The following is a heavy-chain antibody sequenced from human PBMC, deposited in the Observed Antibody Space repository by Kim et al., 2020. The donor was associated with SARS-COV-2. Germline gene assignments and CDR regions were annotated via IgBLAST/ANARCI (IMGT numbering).Heavy chain of an antibody. CDR1: GFTFSNAW. Sequence: GGSLRLSCAASGFTFSNAWMSWVRQAPGKGLEWVGRIKSKTDGGTTDYAAPVKGRFTISRDDSKNTLYLQMNSLKTEDTAVYYCTTEVDVLLWFGESTPMGWFDPWGQGTLVTVSS. J-gene: IGHJ5*02. V-gene: IGHV3-15*01. CDR2: IKSKTDGGTT. CDR3: TTEVDVLLWFGESTPMGWFDP. D-gene: IGHD3-10*01.